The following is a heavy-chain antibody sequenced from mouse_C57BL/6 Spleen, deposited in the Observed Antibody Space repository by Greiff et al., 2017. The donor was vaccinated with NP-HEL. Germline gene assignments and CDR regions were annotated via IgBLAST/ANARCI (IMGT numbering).Heavy chain of an antibody. CDR2: IHPNSGST. CDR3: ARGFPSYYGSSYYAMDY. D-gene: IGHD1-1*01. J-gene: IGHJ4*01. CDR1: GYTFTSYW. Sequence: QVQLQQPGAELVKPGASVKLSCKASGYTFTSYWVHWVKQRPGQGLEWIGMIHPNSGSTNYNEKFKSKATLTVDKSSSTAYMQLSSLTSEDSAVYYCARGFPSYYGSSYYAMDYWGQGTSVTVSS. V-gene: IGHV1-64*01.